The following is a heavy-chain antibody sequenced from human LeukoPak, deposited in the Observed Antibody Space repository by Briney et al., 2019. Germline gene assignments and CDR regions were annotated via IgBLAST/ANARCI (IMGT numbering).Heavy chain of an antibody. CDR1: VFTFSTYW. Sequence: GGSLRLSCAASVFTFSTYWMSWVRQAPGKGLEWVANIEQDGSEKYYVDSVKGRFTISRDNAKNSLYLQMNSLRAEDTAVYYCARDLYRIVVVPHYFDYWGQGTLVTVSS. D-gene: IGHD3-22*01. J-gene: IGHJ4*02. CDR3: ARDLYRIVVVPHYFDY. V-gene: IGHV3-7*01. CDR2: IEQDGSEK.